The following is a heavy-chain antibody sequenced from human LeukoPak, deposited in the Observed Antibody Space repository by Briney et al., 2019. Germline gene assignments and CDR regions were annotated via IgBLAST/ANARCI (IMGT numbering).Heavy chain of an antibody. J-gene: IGHJ4*02. Sequence: ASVSVSCKASGYTFTSYYMHWVRQAPGQGLEWMGIINPSGGSTSYAQKFQGRVTTIRDTSTSTVYMEVSSLRSEDTAVYYCARDGPRIAALGEDFDYWGQGTLATVSS. CDR2: INPSGGST. V-gene: IGHV1-46*01. D-gene: IGHD6-6*01. CDR3: ARDGPRIAALGEDFDY. CDR1: GYTFTSYY.